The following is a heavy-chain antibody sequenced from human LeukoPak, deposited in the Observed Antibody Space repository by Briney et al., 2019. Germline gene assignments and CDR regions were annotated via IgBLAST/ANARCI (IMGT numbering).Heavy chain of an antibody. CDR1: GFTFSSYW. CDR3: ARDAYDDSSES. Sequence: GGSLRLSCAASGFTFSSYWMTWVRQAPGKGLEWVANLNPDGSRKLYVDSVKGRFTIPRDNAKNSLYLQMHSLRAEDTALYYCARDAYDDSSESWGQGTLVTVSS. V-gene: IGHV3-7*01. CDR2: LNPDGSRK. J-gene: IGHJ5*02. D-gene: IGHD3-3*01.